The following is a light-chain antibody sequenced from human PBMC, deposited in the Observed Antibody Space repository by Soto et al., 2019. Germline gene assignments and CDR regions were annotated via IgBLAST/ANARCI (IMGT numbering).Light chain of an antibody. V-gene: IGLV2-8*01. Sequence: QSALTQPPSASGSPGQSVTISCTGTSSDVGGYNYVSWYQQHPGKAPKLMIYEVSKRPSGVPDRFSGSKSGNTASLTGSGLKAEDEAEYYCSSYAGSNNLVFGGGTKLTVL. CDR3: SSYAGSNNLV. CDR2: EVS. CDR1: SSDVGGYNY. J-gene: IGLJ2*01.